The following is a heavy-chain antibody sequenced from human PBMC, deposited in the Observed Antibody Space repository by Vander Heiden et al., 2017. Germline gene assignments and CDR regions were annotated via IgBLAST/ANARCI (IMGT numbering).Heavy chain of an antibody. CDR1: GFTFSSYS. V-gene: IGHV3-21*01. Sequence: EVQLVESGGGLVKPGGSMRLTCAASGFTFSSYSMNWVRPAPGKGLEWVSSISSRSSYIYYADSVKGRFTISRDNAKNSLYLQMNSLRAEDTAVYYCARELESGRGGYWGQGTLVTVSS. CDR2: ISSRSSYI. J-gene: IGHJ4*02. CDR3: ARELESGRGGY. D-gene: IGHD1-26*01.